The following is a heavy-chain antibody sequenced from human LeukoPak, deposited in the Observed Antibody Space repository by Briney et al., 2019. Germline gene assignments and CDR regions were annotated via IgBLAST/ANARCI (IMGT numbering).Heavy chain of an antibody. CDR3: ARDPQGYYGSGSYPLGPYYYYGMDV. CDR2: ISSSSSYI. V-gene: IGHV3-21*01. CDR1: GFTFSSYS. Sequence: GGSLRLSCAASGFTFSSYSMIWVRQAPGKGREWVSSISSSSSYINYADSVKGRFTISRDNAKNSLYLQMNSLRAEDTAVYYCARDPQGYYGSGSYPLGPYYYYGMDVWGQGTTVTVSS. J-gene: IGHJ6*02. D-gene: IGHD3-10*01.